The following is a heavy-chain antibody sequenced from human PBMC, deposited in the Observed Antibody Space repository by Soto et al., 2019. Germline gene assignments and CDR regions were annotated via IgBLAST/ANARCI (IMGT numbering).Heavy chain of an antibody. D-gene: IGHD3-10*01. J-gene: IGHJ4*02. CDR3: AHPPYYGFGTYSCDY. Sequence: QITLKESGPTLVRPTQTLTLTCTFSGFSLTTSGVGVGWIRQPPGKALEWLAVIYWDDDKRYSSSLKSRLTITTDTSKNQVVLTMTNMDPVDTATYYCAHPPYYGFGTYSCDYWGQGTLVTVSS. CDR1: GFSLTTSGVG. CDR2: IYWDDDK. V-gene: IGHV2-5*02.